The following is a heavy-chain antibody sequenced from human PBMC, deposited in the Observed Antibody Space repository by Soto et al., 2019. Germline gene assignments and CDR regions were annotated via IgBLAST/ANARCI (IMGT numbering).Heavy chain of an antibody. Sequence: SETLSLTCAVYGGSFSEYYWSWIRQPPGKGLEWIGEISHSGGTNYNPSLKSRVTISVDRSKNQFSLQLSSVTAADTAVYYCARGDAVATINYYYYYMDVWGKGTPVTVSS. CDR1: GGSFSEYY. CDR2: ISHSGGT. J-gene: IGHJ6*03. CDR3: ARGDAVATINYYYYYMDV. V-gene: IGHV4-34*01. D-gene: IGHD5-12*01.